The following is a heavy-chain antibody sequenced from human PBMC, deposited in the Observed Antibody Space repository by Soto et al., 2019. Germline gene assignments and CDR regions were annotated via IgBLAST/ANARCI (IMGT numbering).Heavy chain of an antibody. CDR2: ISGSGGST. J-gene: IGHJ6*02. CDR3: AKVWDKVAARATYYYYGMDV. Sequence: GGSLRLSCAASGFTFSSYAMSWVRQAPGKGLEWVSAISGSGGSTYYADSVKGRFTISRDNSKNTLYLQMNSLRAEDTAVYYCAKVWDKVAARATYYYYGMDVWGQGTTVTVSS. V-gene: IGHV3-23*01. D-gene: IGHD6-6*01. CDR1: GFTFSSYA.